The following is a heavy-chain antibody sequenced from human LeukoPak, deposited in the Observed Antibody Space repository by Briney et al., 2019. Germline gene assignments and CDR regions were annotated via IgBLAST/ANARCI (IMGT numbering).Heavy chain of an antibody. Sequence: SETLSPTCAVSGGSISSGGYSWSWIRQPPGKGLEWIGYIYHSGSTYYNPSLKSRVTISVDRSKNQFSLKLSSVTAADTAVYYCARSTGDSSGYYPGYYFDYWGQGTLVTVSS. J-gene: IGHJ4*02. D-gene: IGHD3-22*01. V-gene: IGHV4-30-2*01. CDR1: GGSISSGGYS. CDR3: ARSTGDSSGYYPGYYFDY. CDR2: IYHSGST.